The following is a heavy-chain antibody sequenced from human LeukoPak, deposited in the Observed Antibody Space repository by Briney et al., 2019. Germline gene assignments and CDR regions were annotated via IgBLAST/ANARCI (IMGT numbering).Heavy chain of an antibody. CDR2: IYTSGST. CDR3: ARAPLPYYDSSGYSHPFDY. Sequence: PSETRSLTCIVSGGSISSYYWSWIRQPAGKGLEWIGRIYTSGSTNYNPSLKSRVTISVDTSKNQFSLKLSSVTAADTAVYYCARAPLPYYDSSGYSHPFDYWGQGTLVTVSS. D-gene: IGHD3-22*01. J-gene: IGHJ4*02. V-gene: IGHV4-4*07. CDR1: GGSISSYY.